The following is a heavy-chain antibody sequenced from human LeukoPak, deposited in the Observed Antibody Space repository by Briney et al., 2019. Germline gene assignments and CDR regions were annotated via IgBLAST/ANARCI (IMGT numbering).Heavy chain of an antibody. CDR1: GYTLTELS. CDR2: FDPEDGET. Sequence: ASVTLSCKVSGYTLTELSMHWVRQAPGKGLEWMGGFDPEDGETIYAQKFQGRVTMTEDTSTDTAYMELSSLRSEDTAVYYCATVYRGDSSVPNAFDIWGQGTMVTVSS. V-gene: IGHV1-24*01. J-gene: IGHJ3*02. CDR3: ATVYRGDSSVPNAFDI. D-gene: IGHD3-22*01.